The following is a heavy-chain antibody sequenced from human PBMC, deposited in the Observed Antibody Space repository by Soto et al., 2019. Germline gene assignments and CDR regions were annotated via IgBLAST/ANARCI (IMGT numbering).Heavy chain of an antibody. CDR3: AGRSTSCQLCYYYYGMDV. J-gene: IGHJ6*02. CDR1: GYTFTSFY. V-gene: IGHV1-46*01. Sequence: ASVKVSCKASGYTFTSFYIHWVRQSPGQGLEWMAIINPNGGSTNYAQNLQGRVTLTRDTSTSTAYMELSSLRSEDTAVYYCAGRSTSCQLCYYYYGMDVWGQGTTVPVSS. CDR2: INPNGGST. D-gene: IGHD2-2*01.